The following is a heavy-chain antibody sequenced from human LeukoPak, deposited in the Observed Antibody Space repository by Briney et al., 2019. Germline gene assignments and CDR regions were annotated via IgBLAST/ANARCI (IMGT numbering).Heavy chain of an antibody. CDR3: ARAPVAGTPDY. J-gene: IGHJ4*02. CDR2: IYYSGST. CDR1: GGSLSSYY. V-gene: IGHV4-59*01. D-gene: IGHD6-19*01. Sequence: SETLSLTCTVSGGSLSSYYWSWIRQPPGKGLEWIGYIYYSGSTNYNPSLKSRVTISVDTSKNQFSLKLSSVTAADTAVYYCARAPVAGTPDYWGQGTLVTVSS.